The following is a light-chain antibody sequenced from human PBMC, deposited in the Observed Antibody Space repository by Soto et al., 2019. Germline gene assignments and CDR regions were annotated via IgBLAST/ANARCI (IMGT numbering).Light chain of an antibody. Sequence: EILMTQSPATLSVSPGERATLSCRASQSVSSNLAWYQQKPGQAPRVLIYGASTRAAGIPDRFSGSGSGTDFTLSISRLEPEDFVVYYCQQYGNSPFTFGQGTRLEIK. V-gene: IGKV3-20*01. CDR2: GAS. J-gene: IGKJ5*01. CDR3: QQYGNSPFT. CDR1: QSVSSN.